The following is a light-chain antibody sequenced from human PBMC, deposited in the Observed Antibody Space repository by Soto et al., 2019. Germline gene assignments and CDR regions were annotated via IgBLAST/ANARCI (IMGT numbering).Light chain of an antibody. CDR1: SSDLGRYNY. V-gene: IGLV2-11*01. CDR2: DVA. CDR3: CSYAGSDSLV. J-gene: IGLJ1*01. Sequence: QALLTQPRSVSGSPGQSVTISCTGTSSDLGRYNYVTWYRQHPGDAPQLVMYDVAQRPTGVSDRLSGDKSGRTASLTVSGLQAYDEADYYCCSYAGSDSLVFGSGTNVTVL.